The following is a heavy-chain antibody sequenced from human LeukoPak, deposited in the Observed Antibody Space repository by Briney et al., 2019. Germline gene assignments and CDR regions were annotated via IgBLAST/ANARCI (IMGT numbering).Heavy chain of an antibody. J-gene: IGHJ4*02. Sequence: GGSLRLSCAASGFTFIDYDMHWVRQVIGKGLEWVSAIGIRGDTHYSGSVKGRFTISRENAESSLYLQMNSLRAEDTAVYYCARGGIQVSGIDEIDYWGQGTLVTVSS. D-gene: IGHD6-19*01. V-gene: IGHV3-13*01. CDR3: ARGGIQVSGIDEIDY. CDR2: IGIRGDT. CDR1: GFTFIDYD.